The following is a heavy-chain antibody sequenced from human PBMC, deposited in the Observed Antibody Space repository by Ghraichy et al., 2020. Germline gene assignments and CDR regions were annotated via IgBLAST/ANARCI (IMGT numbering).Heavy chain of an antibody. CDR3: ARQDGASFIAARRGAFDY. V-gene: IGHV4-59*08. Sequence: ESLNISCTVSGGSISSYYWSWIRQPPGKGLEWIGYIYYSGSTNYNPSLKSRVTISVDTSKNQFSLKLSSVTAADTAVYYCARQDGASFIAARRGAFDYWGQGTLVTVSS. CDR1: GGSISSYY. J-gene: IGHJ4*02. CDR2: IYYSGST. D-gene: IGHD6-6*01.